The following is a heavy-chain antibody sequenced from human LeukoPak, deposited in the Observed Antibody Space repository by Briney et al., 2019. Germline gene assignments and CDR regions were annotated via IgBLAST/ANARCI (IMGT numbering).Heavy chain of an antibody. CDR2: IYYSGST. D-gene: IGHD1-26*01. V-gene: IGHV4-59*01. J-gene: IGHJ1*01. CDR3: ARGEWELLNFQH. CDR1: GGCISSYY. Sequence: SETLSLTRTVPGGCISSYYWSWIRQPPGKGLEWIGYIYYSGSTNYNPSLKSRVTISVDTSKNQFSLKLSSVTAADTAVYYCARGEWELLNFQHWGQGTLVTVSS.